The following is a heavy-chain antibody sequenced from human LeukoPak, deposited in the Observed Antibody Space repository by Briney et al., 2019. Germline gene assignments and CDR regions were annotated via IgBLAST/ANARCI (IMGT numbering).Heavy chain of an antibody. D-gene: IGHD1-26*01. CDR1: GFTFSSYW. J-gene: IGHJ3*02. V-gene: IGHV3-7*01. CDR3: ARERSFDAFDI. Sequence: PTGGSLRLSCAASGFTFSSYWMSWVRQAPGKGLEWVTNIKQDGSEKYYVDSVKGRFTISRDNAKNSLYLQMNSLRAEDTAVYYCARERSFDAFDIWGQGTMVTVSS. CDR2: IKQDGSEK.